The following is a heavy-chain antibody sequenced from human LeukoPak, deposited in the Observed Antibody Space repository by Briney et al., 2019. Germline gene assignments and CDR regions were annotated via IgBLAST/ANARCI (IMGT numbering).Heavy chain of an antibody. CDR3: AGVVVGHQLDPPYYFDY. CDR1: GGSISSYY. Sequence: PSETLSLTCTVSGGSISSYYWSWIRQPPGKGLEWIGYIYYSGSTNYNPSLKSRVTISVDTSKNQVSLKLSSVTAADTAVYYCAGVVVGHQLDPPYYFDYWGQGTLATVSS. D-gene: IGHD3-22*01. V-gene: IGHV4-59*08. CDR2: IYYSGST. J-gene: IGHJ4*02.